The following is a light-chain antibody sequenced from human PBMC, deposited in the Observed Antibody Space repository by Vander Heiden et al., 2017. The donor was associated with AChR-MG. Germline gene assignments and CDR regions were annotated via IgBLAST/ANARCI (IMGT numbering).Light chain of an antibody. J-gene: IGKJ2*02. CDR3: HQYDTIPSWT. CDR2: WAS. CDR1: QSVLYSSNNKNY. V-gene: IGKV4-1*01. Sequence: DIVMTQSPDSLAVSLGERATINCKSSQSVLYSSNNKNYLAWYQQKPGQPPKLVIYWASTRESGVPDRFSGSGSGTDFTLTISSLQAEDVAVYFCHQYDTIPSWTFGQGTKLEIK.